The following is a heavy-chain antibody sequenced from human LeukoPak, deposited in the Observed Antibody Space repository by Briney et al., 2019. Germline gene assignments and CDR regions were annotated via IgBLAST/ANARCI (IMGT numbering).Heavy chain of an antibody. J-gene: IGHJ4*02. CDR1: GGSISSSSYY. CDR2: IYYSGST. V-gene: IGHV4-39*01. Sequence: SETLSLTCTVSGGSISSSSYYWAWIRQSPGKGLECTGSIYYSGSTYYNPSLKSRVTISVDTSKNQFSLKLSSVTAADTAVYYCARQRCSGGSCFFSDYFDYWGQGALVTVSS. CDR3: ARQRCSGGSCFFSDYFDY. D-gene: IGHD2-15*01.